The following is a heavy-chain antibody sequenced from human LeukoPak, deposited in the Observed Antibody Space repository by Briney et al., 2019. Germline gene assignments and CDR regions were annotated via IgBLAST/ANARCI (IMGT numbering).Heavy chain of an antibody. CDR2: ISGSGGST. V-gene: IGHV3-23*01. CDR3: AKDSPGWFGENWFDP. D-gene: IGHD3-10*01. Sequence: PGGTLRLSCAASGFTFSSYAMSWVRQAPGKGLEWVSAISGSGGSTYYADSVKGRFTISRDNSKNTLYLQMNSLRAEDTAVYYCAKDSPGWFGENWFDPWGQGTLVTVSS. CDR1: GFTFSSYA. J-gene: IGHJ5*02.